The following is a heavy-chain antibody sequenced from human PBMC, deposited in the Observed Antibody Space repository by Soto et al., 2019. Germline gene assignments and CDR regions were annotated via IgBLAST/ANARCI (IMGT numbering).Heavy chain of an antibody. CDR1: GFSFDDYG. D-gene: IGHD3-22*01. Sequence: EVQLVESGGSVVRPGGSLRLSCAASGFSFDDYGMSWVRQAPGKGLEWVSGINWNGGNTGYADSVKGRFTISRDNAKNSLYLQMNSLRAEDTALYYCARDVYYYDSSDYSLDYWGQGTLVTVSS. CDR2: INWNGGNT. CDR3: ARDVYYYDSSDYSLDY. J-gene: IGHJ4*02. V-gene: IGHV3-20*04.